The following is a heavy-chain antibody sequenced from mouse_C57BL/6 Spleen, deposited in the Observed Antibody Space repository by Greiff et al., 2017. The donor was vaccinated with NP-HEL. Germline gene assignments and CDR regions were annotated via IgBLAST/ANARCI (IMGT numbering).Heavy chain of an antibody. D-gene: IGHD2-1*01. V-gene: IGHV2-5*01. CDR2: IWRGGST. J-gene: IGHJ4*01. CDR3: AKKWDYGKGYAMDY. CDR1: GFSLTSYG. Sequence: QVQLKESGPGLVQPSPRLSITCTVSGFSLTSYGVHWVSQSPGKGLEWLGVIWRGGSTDYNAAFMSRMSITKDNAKSQVCFKMNRLQADDTAIYYWAKKWDYGKGYAMDYWGQGTSVTVSS.